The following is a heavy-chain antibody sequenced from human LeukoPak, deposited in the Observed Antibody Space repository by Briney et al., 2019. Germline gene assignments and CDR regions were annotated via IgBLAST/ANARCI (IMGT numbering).Heavy chain of an antibody. CDR3: ARSSGWYAPAIDY. CDR1: GYTFTTYD. V-gene: IGHV1-18*01. J-gene: IGHJ4*02. Sequence: ASVKVSCKASGYTFTTYDFTWVRRAPGQGLEWMGWISGSNGNRNYAQKLQGRVTMTTDTSTSTAYMELRSLRSDDTAVYYCARSSGWYAPAIDYWGQGTLVTVSS. CDR2: ISGSNGNR. D-gene: IGHD6-19*01.